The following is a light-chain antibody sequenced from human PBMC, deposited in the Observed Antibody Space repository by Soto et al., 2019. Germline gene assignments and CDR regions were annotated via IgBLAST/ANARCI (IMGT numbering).Light chain of an antibody. V-gene: IGKV1-33*01. CDR1: PDISKY. J-gene: IGKJ4*01. CDR2: AVF. Sequence: DIQMTQYASSLPASVGDTVTISCQASPDISKYLNWFQQKPWQAPKFLFYAVFNVETGVPSRFSGRGSGTDFTLIIRNLQPEDFARDDCHQYEQLSITFGGGTKV. CDR3: HQYEQLSIT.